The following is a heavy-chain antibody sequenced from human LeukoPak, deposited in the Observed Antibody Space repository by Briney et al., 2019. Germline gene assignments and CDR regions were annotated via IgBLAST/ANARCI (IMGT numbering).Heavy chain of an antibody. V-gene: IGHV4-34*01. J-gene: IGHJ4*02. CDR1: GESFSGYS. CDR3: ARGGSGSYVVFDY. Sequence: PSETLSLTCVVYGESFSGYSWSWIRQPPGKGLEWIGEINQRRNTNYNPSLKSRVTISIDTSKNQFSLKLSSVTAADTAVYYCARGGSGSYVVFDYWGQGTLVTVSS. CDR2: INQRRNT. D-gene: IGHD3-10*01.